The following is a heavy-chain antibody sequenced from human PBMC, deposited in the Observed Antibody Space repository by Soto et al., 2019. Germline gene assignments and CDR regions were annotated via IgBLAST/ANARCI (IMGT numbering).Heavy chain of an antibody. V-gene: IGHV3-23*01. CDR3: AREDGLTTQSRSKLYGMDV. J-gene: IGHJ6*02. CDR2: ISRTGGTA. D-gene: IGHD4-17*01. Sequence: GGSLRLSCAASGFTFSTYAMSWVRQAPGKGLEWVSAISRTGGTAYYADSVKGRFTISRDNSKNTLYLQMNSLRAEDTAVYYCAREDGLTTQSRSKLYGMDVWGQGTTVTVSS. CDR1: GFTFSTYA.